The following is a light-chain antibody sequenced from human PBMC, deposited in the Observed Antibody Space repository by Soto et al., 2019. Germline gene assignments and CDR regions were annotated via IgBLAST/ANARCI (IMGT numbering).Light chain of an antibody. CDR2: KAS. CDR3: QQLNSFPLT. CDR1: QTISSW. Sequence: DIQMTQSPSTLSGSVGDRVTITCRASQTISSWLAWYQQKPGKAPKLLIYKASTLQSGVPSRFSGSGSGTEFTLTISSVQSEDFATYYCQQLNSFPLTFGGGTKVDIK. V-gene: IGKV1-5*03. J-gene: IGKJ4*01.